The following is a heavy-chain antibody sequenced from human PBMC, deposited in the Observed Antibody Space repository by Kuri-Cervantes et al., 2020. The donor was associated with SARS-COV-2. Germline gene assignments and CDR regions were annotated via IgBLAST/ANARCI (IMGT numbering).Heavy chain of an antibody. Sequence: GGSLRLSCEVSGFTLNTYAIHWVRQAPGKGLEWVAVISHDGTKKYHADSVKGRFTISSDNVQNTLYLQMNSLRAEDTAVYYCASNPPLLLLREWGQGTLVTVSS. CDR2: ISHDGTKK. CDR3: ASNPPLLLLRE. V-gene: IGHV3-30-3*01. CDR1: GFTLNTYA. J-gene: IGHJ4*02. D-gene: IGHD3-10*01.